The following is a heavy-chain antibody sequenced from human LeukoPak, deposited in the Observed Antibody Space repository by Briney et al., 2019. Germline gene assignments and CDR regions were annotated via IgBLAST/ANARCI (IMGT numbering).Heavy chain of an antibody. CDR1: GYTFTSYA. Sequence: RASVKVSCKASGYTFTSYAMHWVRQAPGQRLEWMGWINAGNGNTKYSQKFQGRVTITRDTSASTAYMELSSLRSEDTAVYYCARDIAETGSLYAFDIWGQGTMVTVSS. V-gene: IGHV1-3*01. J-gene: IGHJ3*02. CDR3: ARDIAETGSLYAFDI. D-gene: IGHD6-13*01. CDR2: INAGNGNT.